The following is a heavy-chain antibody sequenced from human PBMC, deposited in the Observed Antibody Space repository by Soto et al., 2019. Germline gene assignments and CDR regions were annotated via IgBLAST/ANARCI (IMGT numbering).Heavy chain of an antibody. CDR3: ARHAGIAFLPVLYYYCMVV. Sequence: ESMKSSCKGSGYSFTSDWIGWVRQMPGKGLEWMGIIYPGDSDTRYSPSFQGQVTISADKSISTAYLQWSSLKASDTAMYYCARHAGIAFLPVLYYYCMVVSGQGTSVSVSS. CDR1: GYSFTSDW. J-gene: IGHJ6*02. CDR2: IYPGDSDT. D-gene: IGHD6-13*01. V-gene: IGHV5-51*01.